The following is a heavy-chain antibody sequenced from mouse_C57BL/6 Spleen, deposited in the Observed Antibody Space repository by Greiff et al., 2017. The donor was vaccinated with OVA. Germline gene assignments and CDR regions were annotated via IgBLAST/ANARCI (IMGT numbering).Heavy chain of an antibody. CDR1: GFNIKDDY. Sequence: VQLQQSGAELVRPGASVKLSCTASGFNIKDDYMHWVKQRPEQGLEWIGWIDPENGDTDYASKFQGKATITADTSSNTAYLQLSSLTSEDTAVYYCTFYYGSSYDWYFDVWGTGTTVTVSS. CDR3: TFYYGSSYDWYFDV. V-gene: IGHV14-4*01. D-gene: IGHD1-1*01. CDR2: IDPENGDT. J-gene: IGHJ1*03.